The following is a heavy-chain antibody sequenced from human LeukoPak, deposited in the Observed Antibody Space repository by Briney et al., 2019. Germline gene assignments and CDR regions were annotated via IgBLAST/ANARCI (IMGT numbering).Heavy chain of an antibody. V-gene: IGHV3-21*01. CDR1: GFTFSSYS. CDR3: ARAHPILTGYNYFDY. J-gene: IGHJ4*02. D-gene: IGHD3-9*01. Sequence: PGGSLRLSCAASGFTFSSYSMNWVRQAPGKGLEWVSSISSSSSYIYYADSVKGRFTISRDNAKNSLYLQMNSLRAEDTAVYYCARAHPILTGYNYFDYWGQGTLVTVSS. CDR2: ISSSSSYI.